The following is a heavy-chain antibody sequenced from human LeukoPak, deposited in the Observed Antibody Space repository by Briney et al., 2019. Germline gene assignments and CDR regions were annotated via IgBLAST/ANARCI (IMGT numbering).Heavy chain of an antibody. J-gene: IGHJ4*02. Sequence: GGSLRLSCAASGYTFSSYGMHWVRQAPGKGLEWVAFIRYDGSNKYYADSVKGRFTISRDNSKNTLYLQMNSLRAEDTAVYYCARAIGVDIVATSDYWGQGTLVTVSS. CDR3: ARAIGVDIVATSDY. V-gene: IGHV3-30*02. D-gene: IGHD5-12*01. CDR2: IRYDGSNK. CDR1: GYTFSSYG.